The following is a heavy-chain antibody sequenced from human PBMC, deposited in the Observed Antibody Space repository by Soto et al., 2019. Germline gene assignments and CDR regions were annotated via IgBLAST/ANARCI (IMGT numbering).Heavy chain of an antibody. D-gene: IGHD2-15*01. J-gene: IGHJ4*02. CDR2: ISAYNGNT. Sequence: GGSLRLSCKASGYTFTSYGISWVRQAPGQGLEWMGWISAYNGNTNYAQKLQGRVTMTTDTSTSTAYMELRSLRSDDTAVYYCALSGGCSGGSCYLPGGYWGQGTLVTVSS. CDR3: ALSGGCSGGSCYLPGGY. V-gene: IGHV1-18*01. CDR1: GYTFTSYG.